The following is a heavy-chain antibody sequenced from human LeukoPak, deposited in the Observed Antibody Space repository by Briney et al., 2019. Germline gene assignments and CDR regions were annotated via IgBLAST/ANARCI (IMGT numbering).Heavy chain of an antibody. CDR2: ISTGGSYT. CDR1: GFTFSNYN. Sequence: KPGGFLRLSCAASGFTFSNYNMNWVRQAPGQGLEWVSSISTGGSYTHYADSLKGRFTISRDNAKNSLYLQMNSLRAEDTAVYYCAICGGGACHKGYSDHWGQGTLVTVSS. D-gene: IGHD2-21*01. V-gene: IGHV3-21*01. CDR3: AICGGGACHKGYSDH. J-gene: IGHJ4*02.